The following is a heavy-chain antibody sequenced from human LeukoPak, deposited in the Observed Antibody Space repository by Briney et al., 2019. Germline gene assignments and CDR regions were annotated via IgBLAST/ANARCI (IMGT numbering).Heavy chain of an antibody. CDR1: GFTFSSYG. CDR2: IWYDGSNK. V-gene: IGHV3-33*01. Sequence: GGSLRLSCAASGFTFSSYGMHWVRQAPGKGLEWVAVIWYDGSNKYYADSVKGRFTISRDNSKNTLYLQMNSLRAEDTAVYYCARDGGERYCSSTGCYKDRFDPWGQGTLVTVSS. D-gene: IGHD2-2*02. J-gene: IGHJ5*02. CDR3: ARDGGERYCSSTGCYKDRFDP.